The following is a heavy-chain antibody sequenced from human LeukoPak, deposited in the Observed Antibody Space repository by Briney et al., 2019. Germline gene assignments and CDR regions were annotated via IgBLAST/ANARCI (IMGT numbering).Heavy chain of an antibody. V-gene: IGHV4-4*07. CDR2: IYSSGST. Sequence: SETLSLTXTVSGGSITSYYWSWIRQPAGKGLEWIGRIYSSGSTTYNPSLESRVTMSVDTSKNHFSLKLNSVTAADTAVYYCAKITRTWFDPWGQGTLVIVSS. D-gene: IGHD1-20*01. CDR3: AKITRTWFDP. J-gene: IGHJ5*02. CDR1: GGSITSYY.